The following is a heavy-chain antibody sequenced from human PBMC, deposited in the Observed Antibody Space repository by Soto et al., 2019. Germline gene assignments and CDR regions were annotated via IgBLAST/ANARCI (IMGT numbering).Heavy chain of an antibody. Sequence: SXSLXXTVSGGSISXXGYYWSWIRQHPGKGLEWIGYIYYSGSTYYNPSLKSRVTISVDTSKNQFSLKLYSVTAADTAVYYCARTPLLWGQGTLVTVSS. CDR2: IYYSGST. D-gene: IGHD1-26*01. J-gene: IGHJ4*02. CDR3: ARTPLL. V-gene: IGHV4-31*02. CDR1: GGSISXXGYY.